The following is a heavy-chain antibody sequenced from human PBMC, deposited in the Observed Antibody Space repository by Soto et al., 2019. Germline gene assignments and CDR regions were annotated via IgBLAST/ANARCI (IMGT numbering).Heavy chain of an antibody. CDR2: ISGNGGTT. V-gene: IGHV3-23*01. CDR1: GFTFSSYA. D-gene: IGHD6-19*01. J-gene: IGHJ5*02. CDR3: AKDWGSSGWFNWFDP. Sequence: GGSLRLSCAASGFTFSSYAMSWVRQAPGKGLEWVSAISGNGGTTYYADSVKGRFTISRDNSWNTLYLQMDSLRPEDTSVYYCAKDWGSSGWFNWFDPWGQGTLVTVSS.